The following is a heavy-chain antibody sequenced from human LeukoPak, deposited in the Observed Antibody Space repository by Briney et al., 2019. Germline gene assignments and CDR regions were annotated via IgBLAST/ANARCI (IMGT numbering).Heavy chain of an antibody. D-gene: IGHD3-16*02. Sequence: GGSLRLSCAASGFTFSNYWMHWVRQVPGEGLVWVSRINTGGSSLNYADSVKGRFNISRDNAKNTLYLHMSSLRAEDSAVYYCARDMGGIVGFYYFYMDVWGKGTTVTVSS. V-gene: IGHV3-74*01. CDR3: ARDMGGIVGFYYFYMDV. CDR2: INTGGSSL. CDR1: GFTFSNYW. J-gene: IGHJ6*03.